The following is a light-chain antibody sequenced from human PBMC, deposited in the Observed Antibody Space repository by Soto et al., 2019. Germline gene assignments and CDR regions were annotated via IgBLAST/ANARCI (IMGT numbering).Light chain of an antibody. J-gene: IGKJ4*01. CDR3: QQSDTLPLT. V-gene: IGKV1-39*01. CDR1: QNIERY. Sequence: ESQMTQCPSSLSATVGDTITISCRASQNIERYLNWYQHKQGKAPQLLMFAAANLESGVPSRFSGSGSGTDFTLTISSLQPEDFATYYCQQSDTLPLTFGGGTKV. CDR2: AAA.